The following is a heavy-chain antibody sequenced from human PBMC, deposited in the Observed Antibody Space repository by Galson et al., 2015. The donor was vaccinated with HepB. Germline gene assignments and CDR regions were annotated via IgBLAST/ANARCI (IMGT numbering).Heavy chain of an antibody. D-gene: IGHD6-13*01. CDR3: ATDRPYSSSWYRSFDY. J-gene: IGHJ4*02. Sequence: SVKVSCKVSGYTLTKLSMHWVRQAPGKGLEWMGGFDPEDGETIYAQKFQGRVTMTEDTSTDTAYMELSSLRSEDTAVYYCATDRPYSSSWYRSFDYWGQGTLVTVSS. V-gene: IGHV1-24*01. CDR2: FDPEDGET. CDR1: GYTLTKLS.